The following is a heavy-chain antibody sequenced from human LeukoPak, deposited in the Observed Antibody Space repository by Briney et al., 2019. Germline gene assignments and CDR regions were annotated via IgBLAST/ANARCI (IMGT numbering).Heavy chain of an antibody. CDR3: ARFGYVAAVDV. Sequence: GGSLRLSCAASGFSFSAYWMTWVRQTPGTGLEWVANINPAGSETYYVDPVKGRFSISRDNAKNLVYLQMNSLRAEDTAVYHCARFGYVAAVDVWGQGTPVTVSS. V-gene: IGHV3-7*01. J-gene: IGHJ4*02. CDR2: INPAGSET. D-gene: IGHD2-15*01. CDR1: GFSFSAYW.